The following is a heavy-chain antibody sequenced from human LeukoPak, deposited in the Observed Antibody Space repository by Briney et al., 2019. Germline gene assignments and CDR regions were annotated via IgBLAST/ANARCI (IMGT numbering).Heavy chain of an antibody. D-gene: IGHD6-6*01. CDR1: GFTVSSNY. V-gene: IGHV3-53*01. Sequence: GGSLRLSCAASGFTVSSNYMCWGRQAPGKGLEWVSVIYSGGSTYYADSVKGRFTISRDNSKNTLYLQMNSLRAEDTAVYYCASYSYSSSSKYFQHWGQGTLVTVSS. CDR3: ASYSYSSSSKYFQH. J-gene: IGHJ1*01. CDR2: IYSGGST.